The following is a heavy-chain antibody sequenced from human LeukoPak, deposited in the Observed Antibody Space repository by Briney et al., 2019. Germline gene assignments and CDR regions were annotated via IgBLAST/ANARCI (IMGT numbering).Heavy chain of an antibody. Sequence: GASVKVSCKASGYTFTGYYMHWVRQAPGQGLEWMGWINPNSGGTNYAQKFQGRVTMTRDTSISTAYMELSRLRSDDTAVYYCARDRSRIAVAGTERSVGYWGQGTLVTVSS. V-gene: IGHV1-2*02. CDR2: INPNSGGT. D-gene: IGHD6-19*01. J-gene: IGHJ4*02. CDR3: ARDRSRIAVAGTERSVGY. CDR1: GYTFTGYY.